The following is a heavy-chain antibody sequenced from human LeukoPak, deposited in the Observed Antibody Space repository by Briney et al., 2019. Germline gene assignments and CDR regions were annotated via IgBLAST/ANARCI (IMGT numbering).Heavy chain of an antibody. CDR3: AKDSGHSSSWYY. J-gene: IGHJ4*02. D-gene: IGHD6-13*01. CDR1: GFTFSSYA. V-gene: IGHV3-23*01. Sequence: GSLRLSCAASGFTFSSYAMNWVRQAPGKGLEWVSDISGSDDSTYYADSVKGRFTISRDISRNTLYLQMNSLRAEDTAVYYCAKDSGHSSSWYYWGQGTLVTVSS. CDR2: ISGSDDST.